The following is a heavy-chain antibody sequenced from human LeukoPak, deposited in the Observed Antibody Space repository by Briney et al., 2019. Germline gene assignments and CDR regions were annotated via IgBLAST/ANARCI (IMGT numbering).Heavy chain of an antibody. D-gene: IGHD3-3*01. J-gene: IGHJ5*02. CDR2: INHSGST. Sequence: PSETLSLTCAVYGGYFRGYYWTWIRQPPGKGLEWIGEINHSGSTNYNPSLKSRVTISVDTSKSQFSLKLSSVTAADTAIYFCARRGLRFLESVKYSWFDPWGQGTLVTVSS. CDR3: ARRGLRFLESVKYSWFDP. CDR1: GGYFRGYY. V-gene: IGHV4-34*01.